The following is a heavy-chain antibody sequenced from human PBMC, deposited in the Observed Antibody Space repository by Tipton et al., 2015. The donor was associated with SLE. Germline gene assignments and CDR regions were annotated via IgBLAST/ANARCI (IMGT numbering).Heavy chain of an antibody. J-gene: IGHJ4*02. CDR2: IYYTGST. CDR3: AGGLYAGVSAAGL. V-gene: IGHV4-31*03. D-gene: IGHD6-13*01. CDR1: GGSITRGVQN. Sequence: TLSLTCTVSGGSITRGVQNWIWIRQPPGKGLEWIGHIYYTGSTTYNPPLKSRITITVDTSTNQFSLKLSSVTAADTAMYYCAGGLYAGVSAAGLWGQGTLVTVSS.